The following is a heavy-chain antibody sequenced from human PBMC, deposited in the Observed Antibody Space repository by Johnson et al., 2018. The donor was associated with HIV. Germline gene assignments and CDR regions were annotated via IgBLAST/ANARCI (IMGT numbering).Heavy chain of an antibody. D-gene: IGHD1-1*01. Sequence: VQLVESGGGLVKPGGSLRLSCTASGFSFSDYYMNWIRQAPGKGLEWLSYISSSGNTTYYADSVKGRFTISRDNARNTMFVQMKSLRAEDTAVYYCARSGPNWAFDFWGQGTMVTVSS. CDR1: GFSFSDYY. CDR2: ISSSGNTT. V-gene: IGHV3-11*04. J-gene: IGHJ3*01. CDR3: ARSGPNWAFDF.